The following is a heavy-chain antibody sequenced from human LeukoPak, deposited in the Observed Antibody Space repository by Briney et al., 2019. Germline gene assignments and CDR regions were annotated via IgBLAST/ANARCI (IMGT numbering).Heavy chain of an antibody. V-gene: IGHV3-33*01. CDR3: ARDLAYCGGDCYSYYYGMDV. Sequence: QPGRSLRLSCAASGFTFSSYGMHWVRQAPGKGLEWVAVIWDDGSNKYYADSVKGRFTISRDNSKNTLYLQMNSLRAEDTAVYYCARDLAYCGGDCYSYYYGMDVWGQGTTVTVSS. CDR1: GFTFSSYG. J-gene: IGHJ6*02. D-gene: IGHD2-21*02. CDR2: IWDDGSNK.